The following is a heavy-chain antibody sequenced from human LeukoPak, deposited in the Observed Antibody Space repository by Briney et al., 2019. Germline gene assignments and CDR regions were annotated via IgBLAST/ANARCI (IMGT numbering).Heavy chain of an antibody. J-gene: IGHJ4*02. CDR2: ISSSSYI. V-gene: IGHV3-21*01. CDR1: GFTFSSYS. CDR3: ARDLIKQQLVARPDY. D-gene: IGHD6-13*01. Sequence: GGSLRLSCAASGFTFSSYSMNWVRQAPGKGLEWVSSISSSSYIYYADSVKGRFTISRDNAKNSLYLRMNSLRAEDTAVYYCARDLIKQQLVARPDYWGQGTLVTVSS.